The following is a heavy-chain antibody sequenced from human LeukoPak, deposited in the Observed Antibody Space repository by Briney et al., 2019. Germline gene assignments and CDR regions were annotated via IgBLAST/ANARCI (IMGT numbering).Heavy chain of an antibody. D-gene: IGHD6-19*01. CDR1: GGTFSSYA. V-gene: IGHV1-69*04. CDR3: ALGRSGWTFFDY. Sequence: SVKVSCKAPGGTFSSYAISWVRQAPGQGLEWMGRIIPILGIANYAQKFQGRVTITADKSTSTAYMELSSLRSEDTAVYYCALGRSGWTFFDYWGQGTLVTVSS. J-gene: IGHJ4*02. CDR2: IIPILGIA.